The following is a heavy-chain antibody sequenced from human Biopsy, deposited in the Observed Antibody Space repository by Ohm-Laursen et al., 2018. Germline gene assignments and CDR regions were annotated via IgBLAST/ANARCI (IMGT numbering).Heavy chain of an antibody. V-gene: IGHV3-43*01. CDR1: GFTFDDYT. Sequence: GSLRLSCAAPGFTFDDYTMHWVRQIPGKGLEWVSLISWDGSRTYYADSVRGRFTISRDNAKNCLYLQMNSLRTQDTALYYCARDGGVSYFGLDVWGLGTTATVSS. D-gene: IGHD3-16*01. CDR3: ARDGGVSYFGLDV. J-gene: IGHJ6*02. CDR2: ISWDGSRT.